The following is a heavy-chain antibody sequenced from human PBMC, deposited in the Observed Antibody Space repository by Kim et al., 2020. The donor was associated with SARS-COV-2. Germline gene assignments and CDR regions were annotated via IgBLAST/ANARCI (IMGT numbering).Heavy chain of an antibody. V-gene: IGHV4-31*03. J-gene: IGHJ4*02. Sequence: SETLSLTCTVSGGSISSGGYYWSWIRQHPGKGLEWIGYIYYSGSTYYNPSLKSRVTISVDTSKNQFSLKLSSVTAADTAVYYCARWAHDYGDYWGQGTLVTVSS. CDR1: GGSISSGGYY. CDR2: IYYSGST. CDR3: ARWAHDYGDY.